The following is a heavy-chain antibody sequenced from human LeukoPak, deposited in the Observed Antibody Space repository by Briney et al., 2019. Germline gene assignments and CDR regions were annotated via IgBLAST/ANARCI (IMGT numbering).Heavy chain of an antibody. CDR1: GFTFSDYY. CDR2: ISGSGTTT. J-gene: IGHJ5*02. V-gene: IGHV3-11*04. CDR3: ARGALSGISGWFDP. Sequence: GGSLRLSCAASGFTFSDYYISWIRQAPGKGLEWVSYISGSGTTTHYADSVKGRFTISRDNAKNSLYLQMNSLRVEDTAVYYCARGALSGISGWFDPWGQGTLVTASS. D-gene: IGHD3-10*01.